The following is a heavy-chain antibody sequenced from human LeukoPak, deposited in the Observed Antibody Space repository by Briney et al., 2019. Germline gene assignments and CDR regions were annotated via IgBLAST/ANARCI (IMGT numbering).Heavy chain of an antibody. J-gene: IGHJ5*02. Sequence: SETLSLTCAVCGGSFSGYYWSWIRQPPGKGLEWIGEINHSGSTNYNPSLKSRVTISVDTSKNQFSLKLSSVTAADTAVYYCARERLLWFGETNWFDPWGQGTLVTVSS. CDR3: ARERLLWFGETNWFDP. D-gene: IGHD3-10*01. CDR1: GGSFSGYY. V-gene: IGHV4-34*01. CDR2: INHSGST.